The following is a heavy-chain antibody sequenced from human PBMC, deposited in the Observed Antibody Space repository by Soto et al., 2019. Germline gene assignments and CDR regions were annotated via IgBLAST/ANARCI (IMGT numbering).Heavy chain of an antibody. CDR2: IYYSGST. CDR3: ARDRARFDY. V-gene: IGHV4-59*01. J-gene: IGHJ4*02. Sequence: QVQLQESGPGLVKPSETLSLTCTVSGGSISSYYWSWIRQPPGKGLEWIGYIYYSGSTNYNPSLKSRVTISVDTSKNQFSLKLSSVTAADTGVYYCARDRARFDYWGQGTLVTVSS. CDR1: GGSISSYY.